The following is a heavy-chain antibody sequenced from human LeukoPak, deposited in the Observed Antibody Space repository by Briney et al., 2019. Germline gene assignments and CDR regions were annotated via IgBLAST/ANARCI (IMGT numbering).Heavy chain of an antibody. D-gene: IGHD3-10*01. CDR2: IYYSGST. CDR1: GDSISSSSYY. CDR3: ARDLTYYYGSGSYSHWLDV. V-gene: IGHV4-39*07. J-gene: IGHJ6*04. Sequence: PSEALSLTCTVSGDSISSSSYYWGWIRQPPGKGLEWIGSIYYSGSTYYNPSLKSRVTISVDTSKNQFSLKLSSVTAADTAVYYCARDLTYYYGSGSYSHWLDVWGKGTTVTISS.